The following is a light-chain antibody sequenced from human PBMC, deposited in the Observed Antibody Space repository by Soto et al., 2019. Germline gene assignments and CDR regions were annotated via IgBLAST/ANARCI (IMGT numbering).Light chain of an antibody. CDR2: DAS. CDR3: QQRNNWTIT. J-gene: IGKJ5*01. CDR1: HSVTTH. Sequence: EIVVTQSPDTLPLSPGERATLSCCASHSVTTHLAWLQQKPGQAPRLLIYDASHRETGIRVRFSGSGSGTEFTLTISSLEPEDSALYYCQQRNNWTITFGQGTRLEI. V-gene: IGKV3-11*01.